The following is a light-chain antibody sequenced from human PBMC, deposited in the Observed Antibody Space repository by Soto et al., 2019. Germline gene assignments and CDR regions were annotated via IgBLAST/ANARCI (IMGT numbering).Light chain of an antibody. CDR3: QQYGRSGT. CDR2: GAS. J-gene: IGKJ1*01. CDR1: QSVSSSY. V-gene: IGKV3-20*01. Sequence: IVLTQPPGTLSLSAGERATLSCRASQSVSSSYLAWYQQKPGQAPRLLIYGASNRATGIPDRFSGSGSGTDFTLTISRLEPEDFAVYYCQQYGRSGTFGQGTKVDIK.